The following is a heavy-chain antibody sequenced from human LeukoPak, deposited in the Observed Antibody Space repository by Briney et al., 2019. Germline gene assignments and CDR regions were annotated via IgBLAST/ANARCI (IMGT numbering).Heavy chain of an antibody. D-gene: IGHD3-10*01. CDR3: AKFTDYYGSGSFDY. V-gene: IGHV3-23*01. J-gene: IGHJ4*02. CDR1: GFTFSNFA. Sequence: GRSLRLSCAASGFTFSNFAMSWVRQAPGKGLEWVSGISGSGGSTYYADSVKGRFTISRDNSKNTLYLQMNSLRAEDTAVYYCAKFTDYYGSGSFDYWGQGTLVTVSS. CDR2: ISGSGGST.